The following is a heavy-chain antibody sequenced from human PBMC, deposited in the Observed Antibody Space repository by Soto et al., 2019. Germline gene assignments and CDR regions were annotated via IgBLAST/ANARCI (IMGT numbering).Heavy chain of an antibody. CDR2: IYYSGST. Sequence: SETLSLTCTVSGGSISGYYWSWIRQPPGKGLEWIGYIYYSGSTNYNPSLKSRVTISVDTSKNQFSLKLSSVTAADTAVYYCGRGIVVVPAVLYHYYYYMDVWGKGTTVTVSS. D-gene: IGHD2-2*01. V-gene: IGHV4-59*01. CDR3: GRGIVVVPAVLYHYYYYMDV. CDR1: GGSISGYY. J-gene: IGHJ6*03.